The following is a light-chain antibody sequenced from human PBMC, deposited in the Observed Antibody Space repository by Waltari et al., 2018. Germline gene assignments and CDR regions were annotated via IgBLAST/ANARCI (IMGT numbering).Light chain of an antibody. CDR2: LNNDGSH. V-gene: IGLV4-69*02. J-gene: IGLJ2*01. CDR1: SGHSSNA. Sequence: QLVLTQSPSASASLGASVKLTCTLSSGHSSNAIAWHQQQPEKGPRFLMKLNNDGSHSKGAGIPDRFSGSSSGAERYLIISSLQSEDEADYYCQTGGTGTVVFGGGTKLTVL. CDR3: QTGGTGTVV.